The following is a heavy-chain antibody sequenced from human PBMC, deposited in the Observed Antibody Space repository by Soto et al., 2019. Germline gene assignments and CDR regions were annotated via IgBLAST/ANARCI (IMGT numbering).Heavy chain of an antibody. CDR3: ARDKITGLFDY. CDR2: IYYSGST. V-gene: IGHV4-30-4*01. CDR1: GGSISSGDYY. Sequence: PTETLSLTCRVSGGSISSGDYYGNWIRQPPGKGLEWIGHIYYSGSTYYNPSLKSRVTISVDRSKNQFSLKLTSVTAADTAVYYCARDKITGLFDYWGQGTLVTVS. J-gene: IGHJ4*02. D-gene: IGHD2-8*02.